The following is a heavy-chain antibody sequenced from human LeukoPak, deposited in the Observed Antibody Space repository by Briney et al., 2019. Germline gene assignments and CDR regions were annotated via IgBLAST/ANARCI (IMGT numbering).Heavy chain of an antibody. V-gene: IGHV1-8*01. CDR1: GYTLTSYD. CDR3: ARGIAAAPGRP. Sequence: ASVKVSCKASGYTLTSYDINRVRQATGQGLEWMGWMNPNSGNTGYAQKFQGRVTMTRNTSISTAYMELSSLRSEDTAVYYCARGIAAAPGRPWGQGTLATVSS. J-gene: IGHJ5*02. CDR2: MNPNSGNT. D-gene: IGHD6-13*01.